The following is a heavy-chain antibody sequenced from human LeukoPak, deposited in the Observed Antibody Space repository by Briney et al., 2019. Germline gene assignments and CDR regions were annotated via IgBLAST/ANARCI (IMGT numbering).Heavy chain of an antibody. Sequence: PGGSLRLSCAASGFTFSNAWMSWVRQAPGKGLEWVGRIKSKTDGGTTDYAAPVKGRFTISRDDSKNTLYLQMNSLKTEDTAVYYCTLITYYDFWSGYFPRYFDYWGQGTLVTVSS. CDR2: IKSKTDGGTT. V-gene: IGHV3-15*01. D-gene: IGHD3-3*01. CDR3: TLITYYDFWSGYFPRYFDY. CDR1: GFTFSNAW. J-gene: IGHJ4*02.